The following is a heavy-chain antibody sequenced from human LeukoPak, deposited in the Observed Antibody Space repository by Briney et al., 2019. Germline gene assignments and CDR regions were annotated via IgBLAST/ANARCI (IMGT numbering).Heavy chain of an antibody. CDR1: GGSISSTNNY. Sequence: MTSETLSLTCTVSGGSISSTNNYWGWIRQPPGKGLEWIGSFFYSGSTHYNPSLKSRVSISVDTSKNQWSLNLRSVTAADTAVYYCASRRSSWYRGGYFDYWGQGTLVTVSS. V-gene: IGHV4-39*01. CDR3: ASRRSSWYRGGYFDY. J-gene: IGHJ4*02. D-gene: IGHD6-13*01. CDR2: FFYSGST.